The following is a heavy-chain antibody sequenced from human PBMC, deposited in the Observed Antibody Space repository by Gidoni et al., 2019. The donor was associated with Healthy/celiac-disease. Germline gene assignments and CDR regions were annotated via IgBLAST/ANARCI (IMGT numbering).Heavy chain of an antibody. D-gene: IGHD4-4*01. CDR3: ARAPNGYSNYVDAFDI. CDR2: IYYSGST. J-gene: IGHJ3*02. V-gene: IGHV4-31*03. Sequence: QVQLQESGPGLVKPSQTLSLTCPVSGGSISSGRYYWSWIRQPPGKGMEWIGYIYYSGSTYYNPSLKSRGTISVDTSKNQVSLKLSSGTAADTAVYYCARAPNGYSNYVDAFDIWGQGTMVTVSS. CDR1: GGSISSGRYY.